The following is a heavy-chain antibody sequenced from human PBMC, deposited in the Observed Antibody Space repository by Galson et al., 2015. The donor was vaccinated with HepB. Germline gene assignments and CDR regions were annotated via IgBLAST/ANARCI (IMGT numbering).Heavy chain of an antibody. D-gene: IGHD2-21*01. CDR3: ARGRASLFDF. J-gene: IGHJ4*02. V-gene: IGHV4-34*01. CDR2: IDRSGST. CDR1: GGSFSAYY. Sequence: TLSLTCAVYGGSFSAYYWSWIRQPPGKGLEWIGEIDRSGSTNYNPSLESRVAVSVDTSKNQFSLKLTSLTAADTAVYYCARGRASLFDFWGQGTLVTVSS.